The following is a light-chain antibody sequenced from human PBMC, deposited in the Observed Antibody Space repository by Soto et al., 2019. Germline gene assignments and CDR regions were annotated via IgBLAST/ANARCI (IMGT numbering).Light chain of an antibody. CDR2: EVT. J-gene: IGLJ2*01. CDR1: SSDIGSHDY. Sequence: QSSPTQPASVSGSPGQSITISCTGTSSDIGSHDYVSWYQHHPGKAPKLIIYEVTNRPSGVSDRFSGSKSGSTASLTISGLQAEDEADYHCTSYTSSSTIVVFGGGTKLTVL. V-gene: IGLV2-14*01. CDR3: TSYTSSSTIVV.